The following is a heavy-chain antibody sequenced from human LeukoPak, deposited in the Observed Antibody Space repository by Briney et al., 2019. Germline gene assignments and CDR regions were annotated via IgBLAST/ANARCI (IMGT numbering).Heavy chain of an antibody. CDR2: INPNSGGT. D-gene: IGHD2-15*01. CDR3: AKDSACSGGSCYSDY. CDR1: GYTFTSYG. V-gene: IGHV1-2*02. Sequence: ASVKVSCKASGYTFTSYGISWVRQAPGQGLEWMGWINPNSGGTNYAQKFQGRVTMTRDTSISTAYMELSRLRSDDTAVYYCAKDSACSGGSCYSDYWGQGTLVTVSS. J-gene: IGHJ4*02.